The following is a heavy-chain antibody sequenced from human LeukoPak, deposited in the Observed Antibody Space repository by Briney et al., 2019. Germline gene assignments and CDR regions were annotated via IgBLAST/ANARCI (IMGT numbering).Heavy chain of an antibody. V-gene: IGHV3-48*04. CDR2: IGTSSTNT. D-gene: IGHD1-26*01. J-gene: IGHJ3*02. CDR1: GLTFSSYA. CDR3: ARDVVGTSGAFDI. Sequence: GGSLRLSCAASGLTFSSYAMSWVRQAPGKGLEWASYIGTSSTNTNYADSVKGRFTISRDNAKNSLYLQMNSLRAEDTAVYYCARDVVGTSGAFDIWGQGTVVTVSS.